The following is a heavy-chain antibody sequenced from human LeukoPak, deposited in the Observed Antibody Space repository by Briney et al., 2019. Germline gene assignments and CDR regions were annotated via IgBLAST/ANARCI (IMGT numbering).Heavy chain of an antibody. CDR1: GFTFSSYE. J-gene: IGHJ4*02. V-gene: IGHV3-48*03. CDR3: ARVPRWYVIDY. D-gene: IGHD4-23*01. Sequence: PGGSLRLSCAASGFTFSSYEMKWVRQAPGKGLEWVSYISSSGSTIYYADSVKGRFTISRDNAKNSLYLQMNRLRAEDTAVYYCARVPRWYVIDYWGQGTLGTVSS. CDR2: ISSSGSTI.